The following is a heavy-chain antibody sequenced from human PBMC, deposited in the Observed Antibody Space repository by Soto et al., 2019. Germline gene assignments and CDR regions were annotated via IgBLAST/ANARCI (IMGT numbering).Heavy chain of an antibody. J-gene: IGHJ6*02. CDR2: IWYDGSNK. CDR1: GFTFSGHA. V-gene: IGHV3-33*01. CDR3: ARDGQSLAPYALDV. Sequence: QVQVVESGGGVVQPGRSLRLSCTASGFTFSGHAMHWVRQPPGKGLEWVAQIWYDGSNKYYADSVKGRFTISRDNSKNTLYVQMDSVRVEDTGVYYCARDGQSLAPYALDVWGQGTSVTVSS. D-gene: IGHD6-19*01.